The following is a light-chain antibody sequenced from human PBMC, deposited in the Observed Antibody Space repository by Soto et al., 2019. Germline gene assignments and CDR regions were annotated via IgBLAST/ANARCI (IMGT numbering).Light chain of an antibody. CDR2: KAS. V-gene: IGKV1-5*03. J-gene: IGKJ1*01. CDR3: QHFNSYPWT. CDR1: QSISSW. Sequence: DIQMTQSPSTLSASVGDRVTITCRASQSISSWLAWYQQKPGKAPKLLINKASSLESGVPSRFSGSGSGTEFTLTISSLQPDDFVTYYCQHFNSYPWTFGQGTKVEIK.